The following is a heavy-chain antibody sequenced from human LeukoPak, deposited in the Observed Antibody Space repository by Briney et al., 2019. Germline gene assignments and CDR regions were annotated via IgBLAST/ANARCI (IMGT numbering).Heavy chain of an antibody. J-gene: IGHJ4*02. Sequence: GGSLKLSCAASGFTFSGSAMHWVRQASGEGLEWVGRIRSKANSYATAYAASVKGRFTISRDDSKNTAYLQMNSLKTEDTAVYYCTSPPYCSSTSCPIGYWGQGTLVTVSS. CDR3: TSPPYCSSTSCPIGY. V-gene: IGHV3-73*01. CDR1: GFTFSGSA. CDR2: IRSKANSYAT. D-gene: IGHD2-2*01.